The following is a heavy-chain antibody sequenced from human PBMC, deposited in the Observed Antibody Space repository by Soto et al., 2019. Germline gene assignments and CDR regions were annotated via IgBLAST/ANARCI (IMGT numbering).Heavy chain of an antibody. CDR1: GFTFSSYS. J-gene: IGHJ6*03. CDR3: ARGVVVAATPYAYYYYYMDV. V-gene: IGHV3-21*01. Sequence: EVQLVESGGGLVKPGGSLRLSCAASGFTFSSYSMNWVRQAPGKGLEWVSSISSSSSYIYYADSVKGRFTISRDNAKNALYLQMNSLRAEDTAVDYCARGVVVAATPYAYYYYYMDVWGKGTTVTVSS. CDR2: ISSSSSYI. D-gene: IGHD2-15*01.